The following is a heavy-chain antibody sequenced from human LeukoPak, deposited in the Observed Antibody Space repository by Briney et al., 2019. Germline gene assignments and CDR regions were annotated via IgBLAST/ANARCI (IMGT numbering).Heavy chain of an antibody. CDR1: GFTFSGYW. CDR3: ARLGYSSSWYKFYYYYGMDV. J-gene: IGHJ6*02. V-gene: IGHV3-7*01. CDR2: IKQDGSEK. D-gene: IGHD6-13*01. Sequence: LPGGSLRLSCAASGFTFSGYWMSWVRQAPGKGLEWVANIKQDGSEKYYVDSVKGRFTISRDNAKNSLYLQMNSLRAEDTAVYYCARLGYSSSWYKFYYYYGMDVWGQGTTVTVSS.